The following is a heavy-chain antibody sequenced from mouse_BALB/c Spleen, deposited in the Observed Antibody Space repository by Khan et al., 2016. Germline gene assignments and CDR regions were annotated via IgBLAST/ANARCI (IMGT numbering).Heavy chain of an antibody. V-gene: IGHV1-39*01. CDR2: IDPDYGST. CDR3: AGEGCANDVDY. CDR1: GYSFTGYN. J-gene: IGHJ2*01. Sequence: VQLQQSGPELVKPGASVKISCKASGYSFTGYNMNWVKQSHGKSLEWIGNIDPDYGSTGYHQKFKGKATLTVDKSSSTAYMQLKSLTSEDSAVYYCAGEGCANDVDYWGQGTTLTVSS.